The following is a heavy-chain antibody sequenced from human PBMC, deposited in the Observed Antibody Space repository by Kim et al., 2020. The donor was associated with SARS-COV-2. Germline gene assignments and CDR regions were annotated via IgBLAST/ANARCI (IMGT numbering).Heavy chain of an antibody. J-gene: IGHJ4*02. CDR2: IYYSGST. Sequence: SETLSLTCTVSGGSISSGGYYWSWIRQHPGKGLEWIGYIYYSGSTYYNPSLKSRVTISVDTSKNQFSLKLSSVTAADTAVYYCARFGEYINSSPSAWLIGRLLKKREKNYFDYWGQGTLVTVSS. CDR3: ARFGEYINSSPSAWLIGRLLKKREKNYFDY. V-gene: IGHV4-31*03. D-gene: IGHD3-10*01. CDR1: GGSISSGGYY.